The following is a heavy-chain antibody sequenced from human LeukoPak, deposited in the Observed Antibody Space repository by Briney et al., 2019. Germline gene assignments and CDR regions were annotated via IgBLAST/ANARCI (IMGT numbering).Heavy chain of an antibody. Sequence: PGESLKISCKGSGYRFTSYWIGWVRQMPGKGLEWMGIIYPGDSDTRYSPSFQGQVTISADKSISTAYLQWSSLKASDTAMYYCAREANWGSRESRAFDIWGQGTMVTVSS. J-gene: IGHJ3*02. D-gene: IGHD7-27*01. CDR3: AREANWGSRESRAFDI. CDR1: GYRFTSYW. CDR2: IYPGDSDT. V-gene: IGHV5-51*01.